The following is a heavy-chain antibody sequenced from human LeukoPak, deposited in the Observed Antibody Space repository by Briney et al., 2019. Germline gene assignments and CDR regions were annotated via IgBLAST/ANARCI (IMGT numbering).Heavy chain of an antibody. CDR3: TIDLDSSGWPDFDY. Sequence: PGGSLRLSCAASGFTFSNAWMSWVRQAPGKGLEWVGRIKSKTDGGTTDYAAPVKGRFTISRDDSKNTLYLQMNSLKTEDTAVYYCTIDLDSSGWPDFDYWGQGTLVTVSS. CDR2: IKSKTDGGTT. V-gene: IGHV3-15*01. D-gene: IGHD6-19*01. J-gene: IGHJ4*02. CDR1: GFTFSNAW.